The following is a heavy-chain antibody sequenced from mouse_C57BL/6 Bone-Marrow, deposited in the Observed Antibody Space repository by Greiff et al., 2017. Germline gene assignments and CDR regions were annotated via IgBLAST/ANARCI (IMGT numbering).Heavy chain of an antibody. Sequence: VQLQQSGPELVKPGASVKISCKASGYTFTDYYMNWVKQSHGKSLEWIGDINPNNGGTSYNQKFKGKATLTVDKSSSTAYMELRSLTSEDSAVYYCDGGGYFDVWGTGTTVTVSS. CDR1: GYTFTDYY. CDR2: INPNNGGT. V-gene: IGHV1-26*01. J-gene: IGHJ1*03. CDR3: DGGGYFDV.